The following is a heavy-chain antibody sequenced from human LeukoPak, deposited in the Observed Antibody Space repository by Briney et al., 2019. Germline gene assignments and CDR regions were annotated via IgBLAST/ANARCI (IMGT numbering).Heavy chain of an antibody. CDR3: ARLRRVVRGVMDAFDI. D-gene: IGHD3-10*01. V-gene: IGHV5-51*01. CDR2: IYPGDSDT. CDR1: GYSFSSYW. J-gene: IGHJ3*02. Sequence: GESLKISCKGSGYSFSSYWIGWVRPMPGKGLEWMAFIYPGDSDTRNSPSFQGQVTISADKSIRTDYLQWSSLKASDTAMYYCARLRRVVRGVMDAFDIWGQGTMVSVSS.